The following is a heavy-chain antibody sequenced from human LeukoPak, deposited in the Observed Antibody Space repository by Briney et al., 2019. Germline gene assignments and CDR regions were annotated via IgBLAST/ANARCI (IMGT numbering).Heavy chain of an antibody. CDR2: ISGSGGST. J-gene: IGHJ4*02. D-gene: IGHD3-10*01. Sequence: GGSLRLSCAASGFTFSDYYMSWVRQAPGKGLEWVSAISGSGGSTYYADSVKGRFTISRDNSKNTLYLQMNSLRAEDTAVYYCAKVMTRTMVRGVPPSDYWGQGTLVTVSS. V-gene: IGHV3-23*01. CDR1: GFTFSDYY. CDR3: AKVMTRTMVRGVPPSDY.